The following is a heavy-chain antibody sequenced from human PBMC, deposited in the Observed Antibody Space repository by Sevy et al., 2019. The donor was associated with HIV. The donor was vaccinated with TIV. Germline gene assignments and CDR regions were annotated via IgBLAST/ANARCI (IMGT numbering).Heavy chain of an antibody. CDR2: FDPEDGET. V-gene: IGHV1-24*01. CDR3: ATGFETKWDAFDI. D-gene: IGHD1-1*01. Sequence: GESLKISCKVSRYTLTELSMHWVRQAPGKGLEWMGGFDPEDGETIYARKFQGRVTMTEDTSTDTAYMGLSSLRSEDTAVYYCATGFETKWDAFDIWGQGTMVTVSS. J-gene: IGHJ3*02. CDR1: RYTLTELS.